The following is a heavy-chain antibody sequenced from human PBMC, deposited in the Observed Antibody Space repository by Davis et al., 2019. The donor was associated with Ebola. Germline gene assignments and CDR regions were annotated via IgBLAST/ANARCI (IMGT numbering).Heavy chain of an antibody. V-gene: IGHV3-48*02. CDR3: AKGYSFDY. CDR1: GFTFSSYS. CDR2: ISSSSSTI. Sequence: PGGSLRLSCAASGFTFSSYSMNWVRQAPGKGLEWVSYISSSSSTIYYADPVKGRFTISSDNAKNSLYLQMNSLGDEDTAVYYCAKGYSFDYWGQGTLVTVSS. J-gene: IGHJ4*02.